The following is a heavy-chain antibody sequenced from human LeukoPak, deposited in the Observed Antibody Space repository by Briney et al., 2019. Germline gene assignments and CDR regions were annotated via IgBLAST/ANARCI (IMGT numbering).Heavy chain of an antibody. CDR1: GYTFTSYG. D-gene: IGHD2-2*01. J-gene: IGHJ4*02. CDR2: ISAYNGNT. CDR3: ARDLGAVVPAAIDFDY. Sequence: ASVKISCKASGYTFTSYGISCVRQAPGQGLEWMGWISAYNGNTNYAQKLQGRVTMTTDTSTSTAYMELRSLRSDDTAVYYCARDLGAVVPAAIDFDYWGQGTLVTVSS. V-gene: IGHV1-18*01.